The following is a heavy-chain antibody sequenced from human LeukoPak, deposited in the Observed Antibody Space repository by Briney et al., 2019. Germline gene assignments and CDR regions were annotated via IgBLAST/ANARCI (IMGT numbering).Heavy chain of an antibody. CDR1: GGSISSYY. D-gene: IGHD2-15*01. CDR3: ARSLPRAVVVVAATLDTDAFDT. Sequence: PSETLSLTCTVSGGSISSYYWSWLRQPAGKGLEWIGRIYTSGSTNYNPSLKSRVTMSVDTSKNQFSLKLSSVTAADTAVYYRARSLPRAVVVVAATLDTDAFDTWGQGTMVTVSS. CDR2: IYTSGST. V-gene: IGHV4-4*07. J-gene: IGHJ3*02.